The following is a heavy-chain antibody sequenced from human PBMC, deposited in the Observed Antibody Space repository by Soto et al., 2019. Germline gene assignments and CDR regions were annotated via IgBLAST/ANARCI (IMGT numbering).Heavy chain of an antibody. CDR1: GFTFSSYV. J-gene: IGHJ4*02. D-gene: IGHD3-3*01. CDR3: AQVPYDFWSGYYPPLYFDY. V-gene: IGHV3-23*01. CDR2: ISGSGGST. Sequence: EVQLLESGGGLVQPGGSLRLSCAASGFTFSSYVMSWVRQAPGKGLEWVSGISGSGGSTYYADSVKGRFTISRDNSKNTLYLQMNSLRAEDTAVYYRAQVPYDFWSGYYPPLYFDYWGQGTLVTVSS.